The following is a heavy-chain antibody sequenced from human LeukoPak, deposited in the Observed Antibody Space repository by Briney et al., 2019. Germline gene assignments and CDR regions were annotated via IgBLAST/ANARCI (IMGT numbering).Heavy chain of an antibody. CDR1: GFIFSSCG. D-gene: IGHD1-14*01. CDR3: ATETIGRHYDY. CDR2: IGPAGTDR. Sequence: GGSLRLSCAASGFIFSSCGFNWVRQAPGKGLEWVSSIGPAGTDRYYADSVRGRFTISRDNAKNSMYLQMDSLRDEDTAVYYCATETIGRHYDYWGQGTLLTVSS. V-gene: IGHV3-21*01. J-gene: IGHJ4*02.